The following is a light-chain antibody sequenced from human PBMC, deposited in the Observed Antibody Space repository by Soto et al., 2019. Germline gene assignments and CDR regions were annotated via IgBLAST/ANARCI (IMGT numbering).Light chain of an antibody. CDR2: DAS. V-gene: IGKV1D-13*01. CDR3: QQFNNYPIT. J-gene: IGKJ5*01. Sequence: AIQLTQSPSSLSASVGDRNTITSRASQGISSALAWYQQKPGKAPKLLIYDASSLESGVPSRFSGSGSGTDFTLTISILQPEDFATYYCQQFNNYPITFGQGTRLEIK. CDR1: QGISSA.